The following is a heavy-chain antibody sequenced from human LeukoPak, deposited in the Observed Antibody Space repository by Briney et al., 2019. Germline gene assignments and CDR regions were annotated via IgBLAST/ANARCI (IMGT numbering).Heavy chain of an antibody. V-gene: IGHV4-38-2*02. D-gene: IGHD1-1*01. CDR1: GYSISSGYY. Sequence: SETLSLTCTVSGYSISSGYYWDWIRQPPGKGLEWIGTLSHSGSSYYNPSLKSRVTISVDTSKNQFSLNLSSVTAADTAVYYCARERNDVEDWFDPWGQGTLVTVSS. J-gene: IGHJ5*02. CDR2: LSHSGSS. CDR3: ARERNDVEDWFDP.